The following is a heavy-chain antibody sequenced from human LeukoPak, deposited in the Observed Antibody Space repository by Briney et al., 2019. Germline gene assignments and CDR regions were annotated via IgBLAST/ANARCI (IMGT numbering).Heavy chain of an antibody. J-gene: IGHJ4*02. CDR2: IYYSGST. Sequence: SETLSLTCTVSGGSISSSSYYWGWIRQPPGKGLEWIGSIYYSGSTYYNPSLKSRVTISVDTSKNQFSLKRSSVTAADTAVYYCARQKGEFDYWGQGTLITVSS. CDR3: ARQKGEFDY. V-gene: IGHV4-39*01. D-gene: IGHD3-10*01. CDR1: GGSISSSSYY.